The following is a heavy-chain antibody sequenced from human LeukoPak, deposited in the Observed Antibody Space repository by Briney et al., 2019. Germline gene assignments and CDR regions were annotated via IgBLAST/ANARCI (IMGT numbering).Heavy chain of an antibody. CDR2: IYPGGTT. CDR1: GFTVGSNY. Sequence: GGSLRLSCAASGFTVGSNYMGWVRQAPGKGLEWVSVIYPGGTTYYPDSVKGRFTISRDNSKNTLFLQMDSLRAEDTAVYYCARLAVAYFDSWGQGTLVSVSS. V-gene: IGHV3-66*04. D-gene: IGHD5-12*01. J-gene: IGHJ4*02. CDR3: ARLAVAYFDS.